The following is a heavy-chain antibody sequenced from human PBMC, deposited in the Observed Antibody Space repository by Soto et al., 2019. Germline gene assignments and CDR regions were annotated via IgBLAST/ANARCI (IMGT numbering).Heavy chain of an antibody. D-gene: IGHD3-9*01. CDR1: GGSISSYY. CDR2: IYYSGST. CDR3: VRRGLRYFDWLAYAFDI. Sequence: SETLSLTCTVSGGSISSYYWSWIRQPPGKGLEWIGYIYYSGSTNYNPSLKSRVTISVDTSKNQFSLKLSSVTAADTAVYYCVRRGLRYFDWLAYAFDIWGQGTMVTVSS. V-gene: IGHV4-59*08. J-gene: IGHJ3*02.